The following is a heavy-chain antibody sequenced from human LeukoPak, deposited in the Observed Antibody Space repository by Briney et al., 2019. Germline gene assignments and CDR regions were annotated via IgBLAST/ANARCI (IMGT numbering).Heavy chain of an antibody. CDR2: IYIGGTI. Sequence: PGGSLILSCAASGFTVSSNHMSWVRQAPGQELEWVSVIYIGGTIHYADSVKGRFTISRDNSQNTVYLEMNSLRAEDTAVYYCARDGENHYYDYWGQGTLVTVST. CDR3: ARDGENHYYDY. CDR1: GFTVSSNH. V-gene: IGHV3-66*01. J-gene: IGHJ4*02. D-gene: IGHD7-27*01.